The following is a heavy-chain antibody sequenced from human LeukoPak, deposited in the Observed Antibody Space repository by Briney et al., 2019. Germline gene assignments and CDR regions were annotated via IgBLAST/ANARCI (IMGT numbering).Heavy chain of an antibody. V-gene: IGHV4-39*07. CDR3: ARDKGAAAAFDY. CDR2: IYYSGST. J-gene: IGHJ4*02. Sequence: SETLSLTCTVSGGSISSSSYYWGWIRQPPGKGLEWIGSIYYSGSTYYNPSLKSRVTISVDTSKNQFSLKLSSVTAADTAMYYCARDKGAAAAFDYWGQGTLVTVSS. CDR1: GGSISSSSYY. D-gene: IGHD6-13*01.